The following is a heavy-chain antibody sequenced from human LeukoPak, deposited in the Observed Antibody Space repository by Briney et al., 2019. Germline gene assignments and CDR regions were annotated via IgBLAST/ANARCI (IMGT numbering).Heavy chain of an antibody. V-gene: IGHV4-39*07. D-gene: IGHD4/OR15-4a*01. CDR3: SETIWYYFDY. CDR1: GGSISTHFYY. CDR2: MFYRGTT. J-gene: IGHJ4*02. Sequence: SETLSLTCTVSGGSISTHFYYWGWIRQTPGKGLEWIGNMFYRGTTYYNPSLNSRVSMSIDTSKNQFSLRLSSVTAADTAVCARSETIWYYFDYWGQGRLVTVSS.